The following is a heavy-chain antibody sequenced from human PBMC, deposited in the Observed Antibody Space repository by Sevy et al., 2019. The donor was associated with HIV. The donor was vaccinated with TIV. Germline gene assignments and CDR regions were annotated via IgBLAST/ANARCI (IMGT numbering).Heavy chain of an antibody. Sequence: LSLTCAASGFAFYDYSMSWIRQTPGKGLEWVATLSFGCGKINYADSVKGRFTISRDNSKNSFYLQMDNLRVEDTALYYCAREGCTRPHDYWGQGTRVTVSS. V-gene: IGHV3-23*01. CDR3: AREGCTRPHDY. CDR2: LSFGCGKI. D-gene: IGHD2-8*01. J-gene: IGHJ4*02. CDR1: GFAFYDYS.